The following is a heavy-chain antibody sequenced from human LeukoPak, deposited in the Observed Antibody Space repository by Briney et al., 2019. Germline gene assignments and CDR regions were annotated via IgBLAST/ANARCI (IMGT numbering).Heavy chain of an antibody. D-gene: IGHD1-26*01. CDR1: GFTVSSNY. J-gene: IGHJ3*02. Sequence: PGGSPRLSCAASGFTVSSNYMSWVRQAPGKGLEWVSVIYSGGSTYYADSVKGRFTISRDNSKNTLYLQMNSLRAEDTAVYYCARDLTVGATIDAFDIWGQGTMVTVSS. V-gene: IGHV3-66*01. CDR3: ARDLTVGATIDAFDI. CDR2: IYSGGST.